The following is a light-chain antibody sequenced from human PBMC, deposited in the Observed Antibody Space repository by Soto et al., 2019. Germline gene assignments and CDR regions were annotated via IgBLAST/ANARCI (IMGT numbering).Light chain of an antibody. V-gene: IGKV3-20*01. J-gene: IGKJ3*01. Sequence: EIVLTQSPGTLSLSPGERATLSCRASQSVSSSYLAWYQQKPGQAPRLLIYGASSRATGIPDRFSGSGSGTDFTLTISRLEPEDFAVYYCQQYGSSPPFTFGPETTVDIK. CDR3: QQYGSSPPFT. CDR2: GAS. CDR1: QSVSSSY.